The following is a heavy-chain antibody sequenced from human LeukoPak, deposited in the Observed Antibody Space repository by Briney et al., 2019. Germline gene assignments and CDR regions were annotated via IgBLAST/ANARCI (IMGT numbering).Heavy chain of an antibody. CDR3: ARVVVPAAMASPDYYYYYGMDV. V-gene: IGHV4-39*07. D-gene: IGHD2-2*01. CDR2: IYYSGST. J-gene: IGHJ6*02. CDR1: GGSSSSSSYY. Sequence: SETLTLTCTVSGGSSSSSSYYWGWIRQPPGKGLEWIGSIYYSGSTYYNPSLKSRVTISVDTSKNQFSLKLSSVTAADTAVYYCARVVVPAAMASPDYYYYYGMDVWGQGTTVTVSS.